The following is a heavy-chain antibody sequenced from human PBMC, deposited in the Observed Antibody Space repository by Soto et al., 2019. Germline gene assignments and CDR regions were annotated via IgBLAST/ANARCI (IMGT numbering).Heavy chain of an antibody. Sequence: QVQLVESGGDVVQPGRSLRLSCAASGFTFKNYGMHWVRQAPGRGLEWVAVVWYDGSNKDYADSVKGRFTISRDNSKNTVCLQMNSLRAEDTAVYYCARDRVRDSESSLDSWGQGTLVTVSS. CDR1: GFTFKNYG. D-gene: IGHD2-15*01. CDR3: ARDRVRDSESSLDS. J-gene: IGHJ4*02. V-gene: IGHV3-33*01. CDR2: VWYDGSNK.